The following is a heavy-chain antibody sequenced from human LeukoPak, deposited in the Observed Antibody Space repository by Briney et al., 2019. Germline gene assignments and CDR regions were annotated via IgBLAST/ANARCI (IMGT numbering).Heavy chain of an antibody. CDR3: ASGRDGYNELLADY. Sequence: SETLSLTCAVYGGSFSGYYWSWIRQPPGKGLEWIGEINHSGSTNYNPSLKSRVTISVDTSKNQFSLKLSSVTAADTAVYYCASGRDGYNELLADYRGQGTLVTVSS. CDR2: INHSGST. V-gene: IGHV4-34*01. J-gene: IGHJ4*02. D-gene: IGHD5-24*01. CDR1: GGSFSGYY.